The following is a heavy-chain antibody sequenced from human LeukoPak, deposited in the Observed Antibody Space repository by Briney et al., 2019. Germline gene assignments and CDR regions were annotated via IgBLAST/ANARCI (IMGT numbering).Heavy chain of an antibody. V-gene: IGHV4-34*01. D-gene: IGHD3-22*01. CDR1: GGSFSGYY. CDR2: INHSGST. J-gene: IGHJ4*02. Sequence: SETLSLTCAVYGGSFSGYYWSWIRQPPGKGLEWIGEINHSGSTYYNPSLKSRVTISVDTSKNQFSLKLSSVTAADTAVYFCARWTRNYYDSIGYYLFDFWGQGTLVTVSS. CDR3: ARWTRNYYDSIGYYLFDF.